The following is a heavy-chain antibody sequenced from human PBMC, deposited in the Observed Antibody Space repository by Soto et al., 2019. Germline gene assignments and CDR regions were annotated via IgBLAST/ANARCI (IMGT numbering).Heavy chain of an antibody. V-gene: IGHV1-18*01. D-gene: IGHD2-2*01. Sequence: ASVKVSCKTSGYTFSNYGITWVRQAPGQPLEWLGWISLYSDGTNYAQNFQGRVSMTTDTSTTTAYMELRSLRSDDTAVYYCARVVPGAEAWFGPCGQGTLVTVPS. CDR2: ISLYSDGT. CDR3: ARVVPGAEAWFGP. CDR1: GYTFSNYG. J-gene: IGHJ5*02.